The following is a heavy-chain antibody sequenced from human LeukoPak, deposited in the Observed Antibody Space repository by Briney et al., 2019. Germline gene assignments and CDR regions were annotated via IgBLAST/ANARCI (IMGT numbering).Heavy chain of an antibody. CDR3: AAGGGY. Sequence: GESLKISCRGSGYSFTTDWIGWLGQVPGKGLEWMVINRPGDSYIEYSPSFQGHVTISVDKSINTAYLQWSSLKASDSAFYYCAAGGGYWGQGTLVTVSS. D-gene: IGHD3-16*01. CDR1: GYSFTTDW. J-gene: IGHJ4*02. V-gene: IGHV5-51*01. CDR2: NRPGDSYI.